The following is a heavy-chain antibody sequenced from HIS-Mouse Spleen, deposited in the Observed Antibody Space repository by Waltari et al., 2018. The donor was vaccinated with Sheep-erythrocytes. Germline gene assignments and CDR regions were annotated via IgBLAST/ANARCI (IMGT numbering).Heavy chain of an antibody. CDR2: IKQNGIEK. J-gene: IGHJ3*02. CDR3: ARAVAGTPDAFDI. CDR1: GFTFSSYW. Sequence: EVQLVESGGGLVQPGGSLRLSCAASGFTFSSYWVSGVSQAPGKGLDWVSNIKQNGIEKYDVDSGKGRFTISRDNAKNSLYLQMNSLRAEDTAVYYCARAVAGTPDAFDIWGQGTMVTVSS. V-gene: IGHV3-7*01. D-gene: IGHD1-7*01.